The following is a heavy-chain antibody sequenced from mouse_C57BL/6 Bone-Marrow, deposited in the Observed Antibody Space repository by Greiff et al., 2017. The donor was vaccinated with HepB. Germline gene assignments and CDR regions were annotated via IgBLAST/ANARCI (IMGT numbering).Heavy chain of an antibody. J-gene: IGHJ4*01. D-gene: IGHD1-1*01. CDR2: IYPRSGNT. CDR3: ARAGGTVVAPYAMDY. CDR1: GYTFTSYG. Sequence: LQESGAELARPGASVKLSCKASGYTFTSYGISWVKQRTGQGLEWIGEIYPRSGNTYYNEKFKGKATLTADKSSSTAYMELRSLTSEDSAVYFCARAGGTVVAPYAMDYWGQGTSVTVSS. V-gene: IGHV1-81*01.